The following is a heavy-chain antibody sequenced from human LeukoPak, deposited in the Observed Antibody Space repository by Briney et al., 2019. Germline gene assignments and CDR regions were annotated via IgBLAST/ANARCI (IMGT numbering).Heavy chain of an antibody. J-gene: IGHJ4*02. CDR1: GYTFINNW. CDR2: INPTGTGT. V-gene: IGHV1-46*01. CDR3: ARSPTAPQFDWLLSIHGSDDYFDY. D-gene: IGHD3-9*01. Sequence: GASVKVSCKASGYTFINNWMHWVRQAPGQGLEWIGLINPTGTGTLYAQKFQGRVTMTRDMSTSTDYMELSRLRSDDTAVYYCARSPTAPQFDWLLSIHGSDDYFDYWGQGTLVTVSS.